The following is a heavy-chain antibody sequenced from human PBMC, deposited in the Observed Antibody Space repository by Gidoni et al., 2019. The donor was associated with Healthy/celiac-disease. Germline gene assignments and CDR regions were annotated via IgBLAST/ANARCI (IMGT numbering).Heavy chain of an antibody. D-gene: IGHD2-8*01. CDR1: GFTFSSYW. CDR3: ARVGECTNGVCADAFDI. Sequence: EVQLVDSGGGLVQPGGSLRLSCAASGFTFSSYWMSWVRQAPGKGLEWVANIKQDGSEKYYVDSVKGRFTISRDNAKNSLYLQMNSLRAEDTAVYYCARVGECTNGVCADAFDIWGQGTMVTVSS. J-gene: IGHJ3*02. CDR2: IKQDGSEK. V-gene: IGHV3-7*01.